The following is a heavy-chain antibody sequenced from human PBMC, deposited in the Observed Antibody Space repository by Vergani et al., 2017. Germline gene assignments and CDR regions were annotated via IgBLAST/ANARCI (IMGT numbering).Heavy chain of an antibody. CDR1: GGSISSYY. J-gene: IGHJ6*02. CDR3: ARHVGYCSSTSCYTSYGMDV. V-gene: IGHV4-59*08. D-gene: IGHD2-2*02. CDR2: IYYSGST. Sequence: QVQLQESGPGLVKPSETLSLTCTVSGGSISSYYWSWIRQPPGKGLEWIGYIYYSGSTNYNPSLKSRVTISVDTSKNQYSLKRSSVTAADTAVYYCARHVGYCSSTSCYTSYGMDVWGQGTTVTVS.